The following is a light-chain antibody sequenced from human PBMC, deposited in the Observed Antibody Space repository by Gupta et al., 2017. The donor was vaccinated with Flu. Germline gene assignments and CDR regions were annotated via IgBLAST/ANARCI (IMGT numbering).Light chain of an antibody. CDR2: EHD. Sequence: KFTLPQPQSVSASPGQTVTISCTRSSGAIVTNFVQWYQQRPGGAPTTVIFEHDQRPSGVPARFSGSVDSSSNSAALTISGLDTGDEADYYCQSYDDNNVVFGGGTKLTVL. V-gene: IGLV6-57*03. J-gene: IGLJ3*02. CDR3: QSYDDNNVV. CDR1: SGAIVTNF.